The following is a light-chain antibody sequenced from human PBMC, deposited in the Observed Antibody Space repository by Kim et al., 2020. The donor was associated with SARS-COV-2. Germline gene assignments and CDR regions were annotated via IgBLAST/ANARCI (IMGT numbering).Light chain of an antibody. V-gene: IGKV1-9*01. Sequence: DIQLTQSPSFLSASVGDRVTITCRASQGISSYLAWYQQKPGKAPKILIYTASTLQSGVPSRFSGSGSGTEFTLTIRSLQPEDLATYYCQQLSSYPYTFGQGTKLEIK. CDR1: QGISSY. CDR2: TAS. CDR3: QQLSSYPYT. J-gene: IGKJ2*01.